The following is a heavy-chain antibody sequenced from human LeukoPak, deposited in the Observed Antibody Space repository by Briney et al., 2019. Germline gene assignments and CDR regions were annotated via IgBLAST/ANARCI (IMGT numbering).Heavy chain of an antibody. Sequence: GRSLRLSCAASGFTFSSYGMHWVRQAPGKGLEWVAVISYDGSNKYYADSVKGRFTISRDNSKNTLYLQMNSLRAEDTAVYYCAKEPPIAVAGTVFDYWGQGTLVTVSS. J-gene: IGHJ4*02. V-gene: IGHV3-30*18. D-gene: IGHD6-19*01. CDR3: AKEPPIAVAGTVFDY. CDR2: ISYDGSNK. CDR1: GFTFSSYG.